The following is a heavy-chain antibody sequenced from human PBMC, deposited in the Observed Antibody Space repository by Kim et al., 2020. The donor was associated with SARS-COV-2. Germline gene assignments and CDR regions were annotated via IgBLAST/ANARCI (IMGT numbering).Heavy chain of an antibody. CDR2: IYTSGST. V-gene: IGHV4-61*02. CDR3: AREYVESGFDP. CDR1: GGSISSGSYY. J-gene: IGHJ5*02. Sequence: SETLSLTCTVSGGSISSGSYYWSWIRQPAGKGLEWIGRIYTSGSTNYNPSLKSRVTISVDTSKNQFSLKLSSVTAADTAVYYCAREYVESGFDPWGQGTLDTVSS. D-gene: IGHD3-3*01.